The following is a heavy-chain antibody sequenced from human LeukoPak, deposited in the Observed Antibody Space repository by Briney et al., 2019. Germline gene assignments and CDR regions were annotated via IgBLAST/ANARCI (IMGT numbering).Heavy chain of an antibody. Sequence: GGSLRLSCAASGFTLSSSAMHWDRQAPGKGLEWVAVISYDGSNKYYADSVKGRFTISRDNSKNTLYLQMNSLKTEDTAVYYCTTRIAAAGKTDYWGQGTLVTVSS. CDR2: ISYDGSNK. J-gene: IGHJ4*02. V-gene: IGHV3-30*04. CDR3: TTRIAAAGKTDY. CDR1: GFTLSSSA. D-gene: IGHD6-13*01.